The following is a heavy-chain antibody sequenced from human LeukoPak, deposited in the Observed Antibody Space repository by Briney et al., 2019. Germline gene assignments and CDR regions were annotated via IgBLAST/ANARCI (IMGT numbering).Heavy chain of an antibody. CDR2: ISGSGGST. J-gene: IGHJ4*02. V-gene: IGHV3-23*01. Sequence: GGSLRLSCAASGFTFSSYAMSWVRLAPGKGLEWVSAISGSGGSTYYADSVKGRFTISRDNSKNTLYLQMNSLRAEDTAVYYCAKDPTTLLWFGELLNLDYWGQGTLVTVSS. CDR1: GFTFSSYA. D-gene: IGHD3-10*01. CDR3: AKDPTTLLWFGELLNLDY.